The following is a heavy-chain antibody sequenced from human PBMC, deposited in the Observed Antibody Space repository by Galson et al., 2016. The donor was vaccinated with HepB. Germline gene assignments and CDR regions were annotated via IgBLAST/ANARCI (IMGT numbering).Heavy chain of an antibody. CDR2: ISSSSSYT. CDR1: GFTFSDSY. CDR3: ARKGAAAAGYALDV. D-gene: IGHD6-13*01. Sequence: CAASGFTFSDSYMSWIRQTPGKGLEWVSYISSSSSYTNYADSVKDRFTISRDNAKNSLYLQMSSLRVEDTAVYYCARKGAAAAGYALDVWGQGTTVTVSS. J-gene: IGHJ6*02. V-gene: IGHV3-11*06.